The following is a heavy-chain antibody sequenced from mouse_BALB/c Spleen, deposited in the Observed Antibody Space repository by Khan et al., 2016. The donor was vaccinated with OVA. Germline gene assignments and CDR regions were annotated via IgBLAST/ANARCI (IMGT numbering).Heavy chain of an antibody. Sequence: QIQLVQSGPELKKPGETVRISCKASGYTFTTAGIQWVQKMPGKGLKWIGWINTHSGVPKYAEDFKGRFAFSLEISVSTAYLQITNLKNEDTATYFCAGVGAAYYRNDGGAMEYWGQGTSVTVSS. J-gene: IGHJ4*01. CDR1: GYTFTTAG. CDR2: INTHSGVP. CDR3: AGVGAAYYRNDGGAMEY. V-gene: IGHV9-4*02. D-gene: IGHD2-14*01.